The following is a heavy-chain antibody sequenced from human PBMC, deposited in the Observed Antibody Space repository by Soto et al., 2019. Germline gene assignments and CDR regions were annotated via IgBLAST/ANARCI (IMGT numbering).Heavy chain of an antibody. CDR3: ARGITIIWVWFDP. CDR2: IYYSGST. V-gene: IGHV4-61*01. D-gene: IGHD3-9*01. J-gene: IGHJ5*02. CDR1: GGSINSSRYY. Sequence: PSETLSLTCTVSGGSINSSRYYGSWIRQPPGKGLEWIGYIYYSGSTNYNPSLKSRVTISVATSKNQFSLKLSSVTAADTAVYYFARGITIIWVWFDPWGQGTLVTVSS.